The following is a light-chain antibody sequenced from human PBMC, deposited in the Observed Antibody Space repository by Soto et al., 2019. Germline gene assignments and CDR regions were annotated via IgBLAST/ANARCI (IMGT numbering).Light chain of an antibody. V-gene: IGKV1-39*01. CDR1: RGISRY. CDR2: GAS. Sequence: MQMTQSPDSLSASVGDRVTITCRLSRGISRYLNWYQQRPGKAPTPLIYGASSLHSGVPSRFSGSGSGTDFTLTITSLQPEDFATYYCQQSYSTFTWTFGQGTKVDIK. J-gene: IGKJ1*01. CDR3: QQSYSTFTWT.